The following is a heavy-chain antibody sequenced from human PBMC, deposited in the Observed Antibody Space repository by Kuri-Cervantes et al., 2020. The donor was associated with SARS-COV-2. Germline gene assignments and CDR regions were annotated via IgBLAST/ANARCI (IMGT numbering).Heavy chain of an antibody. Sequence: GESLKISCAASGFTFSSYGMHWVRQAPGKGLEWVSAISGSGGSTYYADSVKGRFTISRDNSKNTLYLQMNSLRAEDTAVYYCANRGDYYDSSGSDYWGQGTLVTVSS. J-gene: IGHJ4*02. D-gene: IGHD3-22*01. V-gene: IGHV3-23*01. CDR1: GFTFSSYG. CDR2: ISGSGGST. CDR3: ANRGDYYDSSGSDY.